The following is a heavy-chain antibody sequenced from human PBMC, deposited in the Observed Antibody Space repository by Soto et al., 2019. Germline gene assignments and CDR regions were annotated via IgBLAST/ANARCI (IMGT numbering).Heavy chain of an antibody. CDR1: GYTLTELS. Sequence: ASVKVSCKVSGYTLTELSMHWVRQAPGKRLEWMGGFDPEDGETIYAQKFQGRVTMTEDTSTDTAYMELSSLRSEDTAVYYCATTDCGGDRWRLRQSYFEYWGQGTLVTVSS. CDR2: FDPEDGET. V-gene: IGHV1-24*01. J-gene: IGHJ4*02. CDR3: ATTDCGGDRWRLRQSYFEY. D-gene: IGHD2-21*02.